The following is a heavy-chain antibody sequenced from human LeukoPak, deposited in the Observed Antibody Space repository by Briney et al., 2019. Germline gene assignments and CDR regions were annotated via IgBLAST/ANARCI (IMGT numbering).Heavy chain of an antibody. Sequence: SETLSLTCTVSGASISSGSHYWSWIRQHPGKGLEWIVYIYYTGSTYYNPSLKSRLTISVDTSKNHFSLKVSSVTAADAAVYYCARARLGYNYGLNWFDPWGQGTLVTVSS. CDR2: IYYTGST. D-gene: IGHD5-18*01. CDR1: GASISSGSHY. CDR3: ARARLGYNYGLNWFDP. J-gene: IGHJ5*02. V-gene: IGHV4-31*03.